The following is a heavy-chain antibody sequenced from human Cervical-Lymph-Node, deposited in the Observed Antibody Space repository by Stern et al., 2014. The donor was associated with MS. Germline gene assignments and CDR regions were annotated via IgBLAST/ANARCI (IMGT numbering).Heavy chain of an antibody. J-gene: IGHJ6*02. CDR1: GFTFSSYA. Sequence: QVQLVESGGGVVQPGRSLRLSCAASGFTFSSYAMHWVRQAPGKGLEWVAFISYDGTDKYYADSVKGRFTISRDNSKNMVYLQMNSLRAEDTAVWYCARRQLWQQYYGMDVWGQGTMVTVYS. CDR2: ISYDGTDK. V-gene: IGHV3-30*04. CDR3: ARRQLWQQYYGMDV. D-gene: IGHD5-18*01.